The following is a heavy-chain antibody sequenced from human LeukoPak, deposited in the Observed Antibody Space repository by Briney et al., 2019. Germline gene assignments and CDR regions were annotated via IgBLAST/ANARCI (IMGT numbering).Heavy chain of an antibody. CDR2: ISAYNGNT. CDR1: GYTFTSYG. Sequence: GASVTVSCKASGYTFTSYGISWVRQAPGQGLEWMGWISAYNGNTNYAQKLQGRVTMTTDTSTSTAYMELRSLRSDDTAVYYCARGDCSGGSCRYYYYYYGMDVWGQGTTVTVSS. D-gene: IGHD2-15*01. V-gene: IGHV1-18*01. CDR3: ARGDCSGGSCRYYYYYYGMDV. J-gene: IGHJ6*02.